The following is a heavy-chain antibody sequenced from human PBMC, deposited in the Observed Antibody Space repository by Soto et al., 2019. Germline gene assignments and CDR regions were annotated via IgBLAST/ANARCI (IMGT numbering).Heavy chain of an antibody. CDR1: GGSFSGQA. V-gene: IGHV1-69*13. CDR2: IIPIFHTT. Sequence: SVKVSCKASGGSFSGQAVSWVRQAPGRGLEWMGGIIPIFHTTNYARKFQGRHTITADESTSTASMELTSLTSADTAVYYCGSVPNWGQGTQVTVSS. J-gene: IGHJ1*01. CDR3: GSVPN.